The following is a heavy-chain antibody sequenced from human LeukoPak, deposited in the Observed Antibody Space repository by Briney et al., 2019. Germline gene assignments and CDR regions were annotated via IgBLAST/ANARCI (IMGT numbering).Heavy chain of an antibody. J-gene: IGHJ4*02. CDR1: GFTLSSGW. CDR2: IKSKTDGDTT. CDR3: PTGEGDY. V-gene: IGHV3-15*01. Sequence: GGSLRLSCAASGFTLSSGWMSWVRQAPGKGLEWVGRIKSKTDGDTTDYAAPVRGSFTISRAVSKNTLYLQMTSRKPEDTAVYYWPTGEGDYWGQGALVTVSS.